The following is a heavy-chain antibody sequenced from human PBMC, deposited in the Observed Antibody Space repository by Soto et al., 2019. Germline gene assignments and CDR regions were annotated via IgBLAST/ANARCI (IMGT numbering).Heavy chain of an antibody. CDR1: GGSISSGGYS. D-gene: IGHD2-2*01. CDR2: IYHSGST. V-gene: IGHV4-30-2*01. CDR3: ASLFYCSSTSCYYYYGMDV. Sequence: SETLSLTCAVSGGSISSGGYSWSWIRQPPGKGLEWIGYIYHSGSTYYNPSLKSRVTISVDRSKNQFSLKLSSVTAADTAVYYCASLFYCSSTSCYYYYGMDVWGQGTTVTVSS. J-gene: IGHJ6*02.